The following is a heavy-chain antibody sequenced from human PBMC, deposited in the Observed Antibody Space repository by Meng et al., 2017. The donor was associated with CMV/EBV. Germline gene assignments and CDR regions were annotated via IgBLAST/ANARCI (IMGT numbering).Heavy chain of an antibody. CDR1: GYTLTELS. CDR3: ATEIFGGWYSFDY. J-gene: IGHJ4*02. Sequence: QAQLVQSVGGVKKPGASVTGSCQVSGYTLTELSIPWVRQAPGKGLEWMGGFDPEDGETIYAQKFQGRVTMTEDTSTDTAYMELSSLRSEDTAVYYCATEIFGGWYSFDYWGQGTLVTVSS. D-gene: IGHD6-19*01. CDR2: FDPEDGET. V-gene: IGHV1-24*01.